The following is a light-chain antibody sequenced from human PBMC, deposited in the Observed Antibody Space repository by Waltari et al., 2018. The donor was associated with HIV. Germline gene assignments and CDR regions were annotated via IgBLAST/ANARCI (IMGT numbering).Light chain of an antibody. CDR1: ASDFGPYKY. V-gene: IGLV2-14*03. Sequence: QSTLTQPASVSGSPGQSVTISCIGTASDFGPYKYVSWYQQHPGNVPKVIIYEVTSRPSEVSHRFSASKSGNTASLTISRLQPEDEAVYFCSTHTADHTLAFGSGTHLTVL. CDR2: EVT. J-gene: IGLJ3*02. CDR3: STHTADHTLA.